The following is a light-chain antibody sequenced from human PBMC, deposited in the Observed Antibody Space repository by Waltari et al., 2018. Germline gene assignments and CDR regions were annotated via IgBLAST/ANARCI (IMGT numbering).Light chain of an antibody. Sequence: YELTQPPSVSVSPGQTVSITCSGGKLEDKYVCWYQQKTGQSPVLVMHQDSRRPSGVPELFSGSSSGNTATLTISGTQAMDEADYYCQAWDSINDVVFGGGTRLTVL. CDR2: QDS. CDR1: KLEDKY. V-gene: IGLV3-1*01. J-gene: IGLJ2*01. CDR3: QAWDSINDVV.